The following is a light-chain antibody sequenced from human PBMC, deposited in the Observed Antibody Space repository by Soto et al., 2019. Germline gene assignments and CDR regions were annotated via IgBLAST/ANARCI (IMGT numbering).Light chain of an antibody. Sequence: QSALTQPPSASGSPGQSVTISCTGTSSDVGGYNYVSWYQQHPGKAPKLMIYEVSKRPSGVPDRFSGSKSGNTASLTVSGLQAEEEDDYYCSSYAGSIFPIGTGAKVTVL. V-gene: IGLV2-8*01. CDR2: EVS. CDR3: SSYAGSIFP. CDR1: SSDVGGYNY. J-gene: IGLJ1*01.